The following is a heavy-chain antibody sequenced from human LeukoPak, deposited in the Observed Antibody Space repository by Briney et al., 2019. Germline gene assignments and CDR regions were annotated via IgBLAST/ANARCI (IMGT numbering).Heavy chain of an antibody. CDR1: GFTFSSYA. V-gene: IGHV3-30-3*01. CDR3: ARDWYDFWSGYYSPFDY. J-gene: IGHJ4*02. CDR2: ISYDGSNK. Sequence: PGRSLRLSCAASGFTFSSYAMHWVRQAPGKGLEWVAVISYDGSNKYYADSVKGRFTISRDNSKNTLYLQMNSLRAEDTAVYYCARDWYDFWSGYYSPFDYWGQGTLVTVSS. D-gene: IGHD3-3*01.